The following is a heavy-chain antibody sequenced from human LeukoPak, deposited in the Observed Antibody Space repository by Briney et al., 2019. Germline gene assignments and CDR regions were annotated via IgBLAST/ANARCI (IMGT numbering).Heavy chain of an antibody. CDR1: GFTFDDYG. J-gene: IGHJ4*02. V-gene: IGHV3-20*01. CDR3: ARDSSGSYKGTYDY. CDR2: ISWNGGST. Sequence: PGGSLRLSCAASGFTFDDYGMSWVRQAPGKGLEWVSGISWNGGSTGYADSVKGRFTISRDNAKNSLYLQMNSLRAEDTALYHCARDSSGSYKGTYDYWGQGTLVTVSS. D-gene: IGHD1-26*01.